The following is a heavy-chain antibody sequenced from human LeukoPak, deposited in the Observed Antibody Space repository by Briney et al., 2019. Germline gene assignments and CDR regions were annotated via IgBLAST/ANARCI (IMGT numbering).Heavy chain of an antibody. V-gene: IGHV3-23*01. CDR1: GFTFSSYA. Sequence: GGSLRLSCAASGFTFSSYAMSWVRQVPGKGLEWVSAISGSGGSTYYADSVKGRFTISRDNSKNTLYLQMNSLRAEDTAVYYCAKPLHYDSSPHGGYWGQGTLVTVSS. J-gene: IGHJ4*02. CDR2: ISGSGGST. D-gene: IGHD3-22*01. CDR3: AKPLHYDSSPHGGY.